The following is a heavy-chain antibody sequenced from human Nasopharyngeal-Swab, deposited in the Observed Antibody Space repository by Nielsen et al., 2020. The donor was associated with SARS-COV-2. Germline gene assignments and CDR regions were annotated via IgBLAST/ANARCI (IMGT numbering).Heavy chain of an antibody. Sequence: GESLKISCAASGFTFSRHGMHWVRQASGKGLEWVAVIWYDGSNKYYADSVKGRFTISRDNSKNTLYLQMNSLRAEDTAVYYCAREGYYDFWSGYYTYFDYWGQGTLVTVSS. CDR2: IWYDGSNK. CDR3: AREGYYDFWSGYYTYFDY. D-gene: IGHD3-3*01. J-gene: IGHJ4*02. CDR1: GFTFSRHG. V-gene: IGHV3-33*01.